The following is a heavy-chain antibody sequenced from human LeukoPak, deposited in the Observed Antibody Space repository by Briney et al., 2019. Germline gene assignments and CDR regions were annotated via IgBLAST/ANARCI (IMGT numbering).Heavy chain of an antibody. D-gene: IGHD2-21*01. CDR1: GGSFSTYY. CDR3: ARAVIAFGGTVAKGFDC. V-gene: IGHV4-59*01. Sequence: SETLSLTCTVSGGSFSTYYWSWIRQSPGKGLEWIGYIYYSGSTDCNPSLMSRVTMSLDTSKNQFSLNLSSVTAADTAVYYCARAVIAFGGTVAKGFDCWGQGTLVTVFS. J-gene: IGHJ4*02. CDR2: IYYSGST.